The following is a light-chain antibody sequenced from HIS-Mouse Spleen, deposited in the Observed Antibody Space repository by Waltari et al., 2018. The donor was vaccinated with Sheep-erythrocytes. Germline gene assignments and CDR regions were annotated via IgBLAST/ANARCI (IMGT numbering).Light chain of an antibody. Sequence: QSALTQPPSVSGSPGQSITISCTGTSRDVGRYNFVSWYQQHPGKAPNLMIDEGSKRPSGVSNRFSGSKSGNTASLTISGLQAEDEADYYCCSYAGSSTPWVFGGGTKLTVL. CDR1: SRDVGRYNF. J-gene: IGLJ3*02. CDR2: EGS. CDR3: CSYAGSSTPWV. V-gene: IGLV2-23*01.